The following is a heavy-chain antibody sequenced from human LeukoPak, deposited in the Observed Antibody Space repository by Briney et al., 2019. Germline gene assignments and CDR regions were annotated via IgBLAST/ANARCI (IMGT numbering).Heavy chain of an antibody. D-gene: IGHD2-15*01. CDR1: GGSVSTGTYF. CDR2: IYYSGST. V-gene: IGHV4-61*01. CDR3: ARSPRGVAATYDY. J-gene: IGHJ4*02. Sequence: SETLSLTCTVSGGSVSTGTYFWRWIRQPPGKGLEWIGYIYYSGSTNYNPSLKSRVTISVDTSKNQFSLKLSSVTAADTAVYYCARSPRGVAATYDYWGQGTLVTVSS.